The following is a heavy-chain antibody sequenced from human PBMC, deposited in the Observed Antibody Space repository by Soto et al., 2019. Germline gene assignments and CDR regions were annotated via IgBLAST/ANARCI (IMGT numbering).Heavy chain of an antibody. J-gene: IGHJ5*02. D-gene: IGHD2-15*01. CDR1: GGSISSGGYY. V-gene: IGHV4-31*03. Sequence: SETLSLTCTVSGGSISSGGYYWSWIRQHPGKGLEWIGYIYYSGSTYYNPSLKSRVTISVDTSKNQFSLKLSSVTAADTAVYYCARGGSLLGCSGGSCYSGNWFDPWGQGTLVTVSS. CDR2: IYYSGST. CDR3: ARGGSLLGCSGGSCYSGNWFDP.